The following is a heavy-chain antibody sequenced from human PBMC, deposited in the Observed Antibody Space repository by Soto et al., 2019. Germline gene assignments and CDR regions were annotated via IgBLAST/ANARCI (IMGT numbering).Heavy chain of an antibody. J-gene: IGHJ4*02. CDR2: IYYSGST. Sequence: SETLSLTCTVSGGSISSSSYYWGWIRQPPGKGLEWIGSIYYSGSTNYNPSLKSRVTISVDTSKNQFSLKLSSVTAADTAVYYCARRYGGNFDFWGQGTLVTVSS. CDR3: ARRYGGNFDF. D-gene: IGHD1-26*01. CDR1: GGSISSSSYY. V-gene: IGHV4-39*07.